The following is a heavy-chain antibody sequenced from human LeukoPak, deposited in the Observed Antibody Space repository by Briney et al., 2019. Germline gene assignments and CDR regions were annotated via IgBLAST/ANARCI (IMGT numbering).Heavy chain of an antibody. CDR2: INGNADST. V-gene: IGHV3-23*01. CDR1: GFTFSSYA. Sequence: GGSLRLSCAASGFTFSSYAMSWVRQAPGKGLEWVSGINGNADSTYYADSVKGRFTISRDNSKNTLYLQMNSLRAEDTAVYYCADVRYKYGKDYWGQGTLVTVSS. J-gene: IGHJ4*02. D-gene: IGHD2/OR15-2a*01. CDR3: ADVRYKYGKDY.